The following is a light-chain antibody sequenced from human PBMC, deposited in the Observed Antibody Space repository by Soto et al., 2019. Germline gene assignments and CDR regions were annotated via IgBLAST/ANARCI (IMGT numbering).Light chain of an antibody. J-gene: IGLJ7*01. CDR1: SSNIGANP. CDR3: EAWDDSLYGAV. V-gene: IGLV1-44*01. CDR2: NND. Sequence: QSVLTQPPSASGTPGQRVTLSCSGSSSNIGANPINWYQQLPGTAPKLLIYNNDQRPSGVPDRFSASKSGTSASLAISGLQSEDEADYYCEAWDDSLYGAVLGGGTQLTVL.